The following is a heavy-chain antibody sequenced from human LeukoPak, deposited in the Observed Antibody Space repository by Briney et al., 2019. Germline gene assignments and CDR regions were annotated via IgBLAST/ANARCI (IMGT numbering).Heavy chain of an antibody. J-gene: IGHJ4*02. CDR2: VKSDGSDT. Sequence: GGSLRLSCAASGFIFSSYWMLWVRQAPGKGLVWVSRVKSDGSDTIYADSVKGRFTISRDNAKNTLYLQMDSLRAEDTAVYYCTTGIGNYYYYWGQGTLVTVAS. V-gene: IGHV3-74*01. CDR3: TTGIGNYYYY. CDR1: GFIFSSYW. D-gene: IGHD3-10*01.